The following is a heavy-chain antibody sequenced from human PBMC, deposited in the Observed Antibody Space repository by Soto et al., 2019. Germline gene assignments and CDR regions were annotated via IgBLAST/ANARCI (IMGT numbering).Heavy chain of an antibody. CDR2: IYWDDDK. V-gene: IGHV2-5*02. Sequence: QITLKESGPTLVKPTQTLTLTCTFSGFSLSTGGMGVGWIRQPPGKALEWLALIYWDDDKRYSPSLKSRLTIAKYTSKNQVVLTMTNMDPVDTATYYCVHSRCGGDCLQSYSSHYYYGMDVWGQGTTVTVSS. J-gene: IGHJ6*02. CDR1: GFSLSTGGMG. D-gene: IGHD2-21*02. CDR3: VHSRCGGDCLQSYSSHYYYGMDV.